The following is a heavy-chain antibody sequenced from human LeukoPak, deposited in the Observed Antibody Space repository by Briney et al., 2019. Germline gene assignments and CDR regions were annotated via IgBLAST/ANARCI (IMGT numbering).Heavy chain of an antibody. D-gene: IGHD5-18*01. Sequence: GGSLRLSCAASGFTFSSYAMSWVRQAPGKGLEWVAVISYDGSNKYYADSVKGRFTISRDNSKNTLYLQMNSLRAEDTAVYYCAKGPDRTAMAYYFDYWGQGTLVTVSS. CDR3: AKGPDRTAMAYYFDY. CDR2: ISYDGSNK. J-gene: IGHJ4*02. CDR1: GFTFSSYA. V-gene: IGHV3-30*18.